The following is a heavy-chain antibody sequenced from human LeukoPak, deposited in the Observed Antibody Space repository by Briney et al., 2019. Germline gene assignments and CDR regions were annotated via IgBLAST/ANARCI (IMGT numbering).Heavy chain of an antibody. J-gene: IGHJ5*02. CDR3: LRAYHPGGWFDP. Sequence: TGGSLRLSCAASGFTFSMSWMTWVRQAPGKGLEWVASINGHGSEIHYVDSVKGRFTISRDNANDSLYLQMNSLTAEDTAMYYGLRAYHPGGWFDPWGQGTLVTVSS. D-gene: IGHD2-21*01. V-gene: IGHV3-7*04. CDR2: INGHGSEI. CDR1: GFTFSMSW.